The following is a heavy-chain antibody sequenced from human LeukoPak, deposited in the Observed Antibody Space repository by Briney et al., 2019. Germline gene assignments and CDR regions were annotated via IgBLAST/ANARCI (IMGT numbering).Heavy chain of an antibody. CDR2: TYYRSKWYN. J-gene: IGHJ4*02. CDR3: ARGGGLEDFDS. Sequence: SQTLSLTCAISGDSVSSNSATWNWIRQPPSRGLEWLGRTYYRSKWYNDYAVSVKSRITINPDTSKNQFSLQLKFVTPEDTAVYYCARGGGLEDFDSWGRGTWSPSPQ. V-gene: IGHV6-1*01. D-gene: IGHD3-10*01. CDR1: GDSVSSNSAT.